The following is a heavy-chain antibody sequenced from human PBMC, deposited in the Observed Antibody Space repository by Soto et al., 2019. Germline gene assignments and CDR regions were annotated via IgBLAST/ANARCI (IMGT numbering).Heavy chain of an antibody. J-gene: IGHJ6*02. CDR3: ARLVGYYAPLDV. V-gene: IGHV1-3*01. CDR2: INAGNGNT. CDR1: GYTFTSYA. D-gene: IGHD3-3*01. Sequence: ASVKVSCKASGYTFTSYAMHWVRQAPGQRLEWMGWINAGNGNTKYSQKFQGRVTITRDTSASTAYMELSSLRSEDTAVYYCARLVGYYAPLDVWGQGSTVTVSS.